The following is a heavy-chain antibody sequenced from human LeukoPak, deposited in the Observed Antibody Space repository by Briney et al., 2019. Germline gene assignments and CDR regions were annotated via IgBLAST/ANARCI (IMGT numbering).Heavy chain of an antibody. J-gene: IGHJ4*02. CDR1: GFTFSSYG. CDR3: ARGDSSSDLYFDY. D-gene: IGHD6-6*01. V-gene: IGHV3-30*02. Sequence: PGGSLRLSCAASGFTFSSYGMHWVRQAPGKGLEWVAFIRYDGSNKYYADSVKGRFTISRDNSKNTLYLQMNSLRAVDTAVYYCARGDSSSDLYFDYWGQGTLVTVSS. CDR2: IRYDGSNK.